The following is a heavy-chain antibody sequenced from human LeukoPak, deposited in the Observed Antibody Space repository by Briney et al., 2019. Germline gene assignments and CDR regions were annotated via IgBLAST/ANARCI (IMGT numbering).Heavy chain of an antibody. CDR2: ISAYNGNT. V-gene: IGHV1-18*01. J-gene: IGHJ3*02. D-gene: IGHD3-22*01. Sequence: GASVKVSCKASGYTFTSYGNSWVRQAPGQGLEWMGWISAYNGNTNYAQKLQGRVTMTTDTSTSTAYMELRSLRSDGTAVYYCARDRGMAYYDSSGLGAFDIWGQGTMVTVSS. CDR3: ARDRGMAYYDSSGLGAFDI. CDR1: GYTFTSYG.